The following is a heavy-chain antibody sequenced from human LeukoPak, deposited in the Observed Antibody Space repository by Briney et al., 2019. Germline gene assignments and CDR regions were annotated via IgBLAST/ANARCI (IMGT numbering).Heavy chain of an antibody. Sequence: SVKVSCKASGSTFSSYSISWVRQAPGQGLEWMGRIIPIVDIANYAQKFQGRVTITADKSTSTAYMELSSLRSEDTAVYYCARDDCSGGSCYRTWGQGTLVTVSS. CDR1: GSTFSSYS. V-gene: IGHV1-69*04. CDR2: IIPIVDIA. D-gene: IGHD2-15*01. CDR3: ARDDCSGGSCYRT. J-gene: IGHJ4*02.